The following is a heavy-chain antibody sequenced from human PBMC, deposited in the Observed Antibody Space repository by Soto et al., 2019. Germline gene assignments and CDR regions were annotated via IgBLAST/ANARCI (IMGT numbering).Heavy chain of an antibody. Sequence: EVQLLESGGGLVQPGGSLRLSCAASEFTFSSYDMTWVRQAPGKGLEWVSAISASGGRTYYADSVKGRFTISRDNSKNTLYLQMNSLRAEDTAVYYCAKGKRSSSPIDYWGQGTLVTVSS. CDR1: EFTFSSYD. CDR3: AKGKRSSSPIDY. D-gene: IGHD6-6*01. J-gene: IGHJ4*02. CDR2: ISASGGRT. V-gene: IGHV3-23*01.